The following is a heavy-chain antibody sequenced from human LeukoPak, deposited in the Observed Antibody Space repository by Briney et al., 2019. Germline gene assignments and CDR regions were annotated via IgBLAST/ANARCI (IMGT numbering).Heavy chain of an antibody. CDR2: IRGNSGMR. D-gene: IGHD2-15*01. CDR1: GFSFSDYA. V-gene: IGHV3-23*01. Sequence: GGSLRLSCTSSGFSFSDYAMNWVRQAPGKGLEWVSCIRGNSGMRFYSDSVRGRFTISRDNSKNTVYLQMDSPRVDDTAVYFCAKDQEDRGYPSSFDFWGQGTLVTVSS. J-gene: IGHJ4*02. CDR3: AKDQEDRGYPSSFDF.